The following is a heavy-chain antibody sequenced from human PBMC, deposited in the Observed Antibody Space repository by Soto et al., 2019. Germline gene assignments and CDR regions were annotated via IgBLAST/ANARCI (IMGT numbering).Heavy chain of an antibody. CDR2: IYYSGST. CDR1: GASLSRSYTAY. D-gene: IGHD6-19*01. Sequence: QLQLQESGPGLVKPSETLSLTCTVSGASLSRSYTAYWGWIRQPPGKALEWIAKIYYSGSTYYNPSLNSRVTISIDTSKNHFALNLRSVTAADTAVYYCARLNSSGWSGSDWYFDLWGRGTLVTV. V-gene: IGHV4-39*02. J-gene: IGHJ2*01. CDR3: ARLNSSGWSGSDWYFDL.